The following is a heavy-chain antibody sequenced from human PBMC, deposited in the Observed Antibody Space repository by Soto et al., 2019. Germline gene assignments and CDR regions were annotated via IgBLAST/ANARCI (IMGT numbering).Heavy chain of an antibody. CDR1: GFTFSSYA. Sequence: GGSLRLSCAASGFTFSSYAMSWVRQAPGKGLEWVSAISGSGGSTYYADSVKGRFTISRDNSKNTLYLQMNSLRAEDTAVYYCAKDKTPSMTTVTTGLNDYWGQGTLVTVSS. CDR3: AKDKTPSMTTVTTGLNDY. CDR2: ISGSGGST. V-gene: IGHV3-23*01. D-gene: IGHD4-4*01. J-gene: IGHJ4*02.